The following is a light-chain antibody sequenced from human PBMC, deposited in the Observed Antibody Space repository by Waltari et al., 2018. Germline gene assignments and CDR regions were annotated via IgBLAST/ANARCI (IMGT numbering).Light chain of an antibody. V-gene: IGLV2-14*01. Sequence: QSALTQPASVSGSPGQSITISCTGTTSDIGGYNYVSWYQQHPGKAPKLRIYEVSKRPAGVSNRFSGSRSSNTASLTISGLQAEDEADYYCSSYTSSSTWMFGGGTKVTVL. CDR1: TSDIGGYNY. CDR2: EVS. J-gene: IGLJ3*02. CDR3: SSYTSSSTWM.